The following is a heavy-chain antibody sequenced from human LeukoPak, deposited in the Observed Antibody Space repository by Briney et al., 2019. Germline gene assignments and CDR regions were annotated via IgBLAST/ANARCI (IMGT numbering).Heavy chain of an antibody. J-gene: IGHJ4*02. Sequence: GGSLRLSCAASEFSFGSNYMTWVRQAPGKGLEWVSLIYSDGSTYYADSVKGRFTISRDNSKNTLYLQTNGLRAEDTAVYYCARAKPKNMVRGLIMRRESRYYFDYWGEGTLVTVSS. CDR1: EFSFGSNY. D-gene: IGHD3-10*01. V-gene: IGHV3-66*01. CDR3: ARAKPKNMVRGLIMRRESRYYFDY. CDR2: IYSDGST.